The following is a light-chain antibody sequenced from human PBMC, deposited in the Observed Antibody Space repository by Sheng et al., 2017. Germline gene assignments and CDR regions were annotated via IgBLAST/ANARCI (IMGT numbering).Light chain of an antibody. CDR2: LEGSGSY. CDR1: SGHSSYI. CDR3: ETWDSNTQV. Sequence: QPVLTQSSSASASLGSSVKLTCTLSSGHSSYIIAWHQQQPGKAPRYLMKLEGSGSYNKGEREFLDRLLRLQLWGWTATSPSSNLQSEDEADYYCETWDSNTQVFGGGTKLTV. V-gene: IGLV4-60*03. J-gene: IGLJ3*02.